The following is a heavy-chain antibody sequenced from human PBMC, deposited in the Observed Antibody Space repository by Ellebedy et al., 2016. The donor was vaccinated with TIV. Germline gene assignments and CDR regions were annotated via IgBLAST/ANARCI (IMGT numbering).Heavy chain of an antibody. V-gene: IGHV4-30-2*05. CDR2: IYHSGST. D-gene: IGHD5-12*01. CDR1: GGSISSGGYS. Sequence: SETLSLXXAVSGGSISSGGYSWSWIRQPPGKGLEWIGYIYHSGSTYYNPSLKSRVTISVDTSKNQFSLKLSSVTAADTAVYYCARVGYSGYPSKYYFDYWGQGTLVTVSS. J-gene: IGHJ4*02. CDR3: ARVGYSGYPSKYYFDY.